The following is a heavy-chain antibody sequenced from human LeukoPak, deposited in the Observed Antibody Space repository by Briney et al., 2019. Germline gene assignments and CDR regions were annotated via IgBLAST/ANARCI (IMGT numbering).Heavy chain of an antibody. CDR3: ARQVRDSSGYLDWFDP. D-gene: IGHD3-22*01. J-gene: IGHJ5*02. Sequence: SETLSLTCTVSGGSISSYYWSWIRQPPGKGLEWIGYIYYSGSTNYNPSLKSRVTISVDTSKNQFSLKLSSVTAADTAVYYCARQVRDSSGYLDWFDPWGQGTLVTVSS. CDR2: IYYSGST. V-gene: IGHV4-59*08. CDR1: GGSISSYY.